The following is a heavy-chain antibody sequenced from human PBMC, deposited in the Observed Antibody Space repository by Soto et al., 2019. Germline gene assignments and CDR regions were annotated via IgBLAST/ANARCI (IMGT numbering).Heavy chain of an antibody. CDR2: IYYSGST. D-gene: IGHD3-22*01. V-gene: IGHV4-30-4*01. CDR3: ASDGDRSGYWGYFAY. J-gene: IGHJ4*02. Sequence: QVQLQESGPGLVKPSQTLSLTCTVSGGSISSGDYYWSWIRQPPGKGLEWIGYIYYSGSTYYNPSLKNRITISVGTFKNQFSLKLSSVTAADTAVYYCASDGDRSGYWGYFAYWGQGTLVTVSS. CDR1: GGSISSGDYY.